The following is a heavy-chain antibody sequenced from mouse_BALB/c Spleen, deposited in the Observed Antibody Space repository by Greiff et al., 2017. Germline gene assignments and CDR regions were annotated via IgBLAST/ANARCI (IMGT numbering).Heavy chain of an antibody. Sequence: QVQLQQSGAELMKPGASVKISCKATGYTFSSYWIEWVKQRPGHGLEWIGEILPGSGSTNYNEKFKGKATFTADTSSNTAYMQLSSLTSEDSAVYYCARNPLLRTMDYWGQGTSVTVAS. CDR3: ARNPLLRTMDY. CDR1: GYTFSSYW. V-gene: IGHV1-9*01. D-gene: IGHD1-1*01. J-gene: IGHJ4*01. CDR2: ILPGSGST.